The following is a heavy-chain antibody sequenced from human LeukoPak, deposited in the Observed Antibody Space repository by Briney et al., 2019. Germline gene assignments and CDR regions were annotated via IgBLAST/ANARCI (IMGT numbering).Heavy chain of an antibody. CDR3: ARDGLLVRYFDY. Sequence: GRSLRLSCAASGFTFSSYGMHWVRQAPGKGLEWVAVIWYDGSNKYYADSVKGRFTISRDNSKNTLYLQMNSLRAEDTAVYYCARDGLLVRYFDYWGQGTLVTVSS. CDR1: GFTFSSYG. CDR2: IWYDGSNK. J-gene: IGHJ4*02. D-gene: IGHD3-9*01. V-gene: IGHV3-33*01.